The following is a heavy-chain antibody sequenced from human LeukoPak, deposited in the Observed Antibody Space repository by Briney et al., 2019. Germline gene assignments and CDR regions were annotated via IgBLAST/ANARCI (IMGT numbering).Heavy chain of an antibody. CDR1: GGSFSGYY. CDR2: IYSSGST. Sequence: PSETLSLTCAVYGGSFSGYYWSWIRQPPGKGLEWIGYIYSSGSTYYNPSLKSRITISVDTSKNQLSLKLSSVTAADTAVYYCASRKSSYDFWSGYYYDYWGQGTLVTVSS. V-gene: IGHV4-34*09. D-gene: IGHD3-3*01. J-gene: IGHJ4*02. CDR3: ASRKSSYDFWSGYYYDY.